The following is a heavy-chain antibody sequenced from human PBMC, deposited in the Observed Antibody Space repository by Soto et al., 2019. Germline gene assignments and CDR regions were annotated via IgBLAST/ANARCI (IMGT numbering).Heavy chain of an antibody. CDR2: ISAYNGNT. CDR1: GYTFTSYG. CDR3: VSGHYYDSSGYSAFDI. J-gene: IGHJ3*02. D-gene: IGHD3-22*01. V-gene: IGHV1-18*01. Sequence: QVQLVQSGAEVKKPGASVKVSCKASGYTFTSYGISWVRQAPGQGLEWMGWISAYNGNTNYAQKLQGRVTMTTDTSTSTAYMELRSLRSDDTAVYYCVSGHYYDSSGYSAFDIWGQGTMVTVSS.